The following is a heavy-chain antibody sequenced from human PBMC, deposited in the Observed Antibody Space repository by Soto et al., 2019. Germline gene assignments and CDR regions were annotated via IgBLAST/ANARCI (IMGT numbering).Heavy chain of an antibody. V-gene: IGHV4-38-2*01. CDR2: IYHSGST. CDR3: AGIFSDSSGYYLAY. D-gene: IGHD3-22*01. CDR1: GYSISSGYY. Sequence: SETLSLTCAVSGYSISSGYYWGWIRQPPGKGLEWIGSIYHSGSTYYNPSLKSRVTISVDTSKNQFSLKLSSVTAADTAVYYCAGIFSDSSGYYLAYWGQGTLVTVSS. J-gene: IGHJ4*02.